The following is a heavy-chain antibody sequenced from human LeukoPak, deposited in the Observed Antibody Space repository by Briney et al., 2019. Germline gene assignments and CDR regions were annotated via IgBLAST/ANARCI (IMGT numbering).Heavy chain of an antibody. D-gene: IGHD3-16*02. J-gene: IGHJ4*02. V-gene: IGHV3-23*01. CDR3: AKAVHYDYVWGSYRHSLGYFDY. CDR1: GFTFSSYA. Sequence: PGGSLRLSCAASGFTFSSYAMSWVRQAPGKGLEWVSAISGSGGSTYYADSVKGRFTISRDNSKNPLYLQMNSLRAEDTAVYYCAKAVHYDYVWGSYRHSLGYFDYWGQGTLVTVSS. CDR2: ISGSGGST.